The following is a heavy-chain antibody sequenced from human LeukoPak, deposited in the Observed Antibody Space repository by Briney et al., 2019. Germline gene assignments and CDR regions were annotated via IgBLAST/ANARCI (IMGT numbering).Heavy chain of an antibody. CDR3: ASAQDSYGYSWLDY. Sequence: GGSLRLSCAASGFTFSSYSMNWVRQAPGKGLEWVSSISSSSSYIYYADSVKGRFTISRDNAKNSLYLQMNSLRAEDTAVYYCASAQDSYGYSWLDYWGQGTLVTVSS. D-gene: IGHD5-18*01. V-gene: IGHV3-21*01. CDR2: ISSSSSYI. CDR1: GFTFSSYS. J-gene: IGHJ4*02.